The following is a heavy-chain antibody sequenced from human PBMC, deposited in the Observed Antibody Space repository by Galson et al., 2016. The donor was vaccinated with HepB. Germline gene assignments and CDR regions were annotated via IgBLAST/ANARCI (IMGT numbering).Heavy chain of an antibody. CDR2: VYDNGNT. CDR1: GVSMSDYY. J-gene: IGHJ6*02. V-gene: IGHV4-59*01. CDR3: AAGRLVATYYDSVLGYGLGV. Sequence: SETLSLTCTVSGVSMSDYYWTWIRRPPGKGLEWIGYVYDNGNTKYNPSLKSRAIISVDTSKSKFSLRLKSVPAADTAVYYCAAGRLVATYYDSVLGYGLGVWGQGTTLSVS. D-gene: IGHD5-12*01.